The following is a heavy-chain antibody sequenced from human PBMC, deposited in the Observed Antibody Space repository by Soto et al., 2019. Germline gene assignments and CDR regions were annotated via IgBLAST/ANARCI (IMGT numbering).Heavy chain of an antibody. CDR3: ARSPPITIFGAYRPWFDP. D-gene: IGHD3-3*01. V-gene: IGHV1-18*03. CDR2: ISAYNGNT. Sequence: ASVKVSCKASGYTFTSYGISWVRQAPGQGLEWMGWISAYNGNTNYAQKLQGRVTMTRDTSISTAYMELSRLRSDDMAEYYYARSPPITIFGAYRPWFDPWGQGTLVTVSS. CDR1: GYTFTSYG. J-gene: IGHJ5*02.